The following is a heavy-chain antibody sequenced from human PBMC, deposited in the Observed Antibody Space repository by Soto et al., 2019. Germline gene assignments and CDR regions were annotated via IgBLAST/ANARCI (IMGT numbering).Heavy chain of an antibody. CDR2: ISSSSSTI. V-gene: IGHV3-48*02. CDR1: GFTFSSYS. J-gene: IGHJ3*02. CDR3: ARGQVDSMIVVQNDAFDI. Sequence: HPGGSLRLSCAASGFTFSSYSMNWVRQAPGKGLEWVSYISSSSSTIYYADSVKGRFTISRDNAKNSLYLQMNSLRDEDTAVYYCARGQVDSMIVVQNDAFDISGQGTMVTVSS. D-gene: IGHD3-22*01.